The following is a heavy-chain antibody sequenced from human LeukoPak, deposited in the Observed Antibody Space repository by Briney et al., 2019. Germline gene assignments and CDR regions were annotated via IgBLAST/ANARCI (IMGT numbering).Heavy chain of an antibody. CDR1: GFTFSSYW. J-gene: IGHJ4*02. CDR2: IKQDGSEK. V-gene: IGHV3-7*01. CDR3: AVESGSYSGFDY. Sequence: GSLRLSCAASGFTFSSYWMSWVRQAPGKGLEWVANIKQDGSEKYYVDSVKGRFTISRDNAKNSLYLQINSLRAEDTAVYYCAVESGSYSGFDYWGQGTLVTVSS. D-gene: IGHD1-26*01.